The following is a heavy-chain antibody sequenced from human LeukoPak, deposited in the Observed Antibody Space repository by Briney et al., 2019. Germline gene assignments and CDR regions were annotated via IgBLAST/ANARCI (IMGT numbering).Heavy chain of an antibody. D-gene: IGHD1-14*01. CDR3: TRILLDNLVFGH. CDR1: GFTFGDYG. Sequence: GGSLRLSCTASGFTFGDYGMSWARQAPGKGLEWVGFIRINSYSGTTEYDVSVKGRFTISRDDSKSIAYLQMNSLKSEDTAVYYCTRILLDNLVFGHWGQGTLVTVSS. CDR2: IRINSYSGTT. J-gene: IGHJ4*02. V-gene: IGHV3-49*04.